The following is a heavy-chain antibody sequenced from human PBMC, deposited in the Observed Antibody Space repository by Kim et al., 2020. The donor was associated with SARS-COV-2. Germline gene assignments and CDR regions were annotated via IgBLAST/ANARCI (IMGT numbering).Heavy chain of an antibody. CDR3: ARDPMDGYGHWDY. CDR1: GGSVSSTDYH. D-gene: IGHD5-18*01. J-gene: IGHJ4*02. CDR2: MDTSGST. Sequence: SETLSLTCTVFGGSVSSTDYHWSWIRQHPEKGLEWIGYMDTSGSTYYNPSLRSRISISVDTSNNQFSLKLSSVTAADTAVYYCARDPMDGYGHWDYWGQGSLVTVSS. V-gene: IGHV4-31*03.